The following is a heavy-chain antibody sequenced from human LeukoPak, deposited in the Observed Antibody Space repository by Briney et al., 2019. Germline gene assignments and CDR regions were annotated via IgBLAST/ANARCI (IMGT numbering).Heavy chain of an antibody. J-gene: IGHJ4*02. Sequence: SETLSLTCTVSGGSIRGYYWSWIRQPPGKGLEWIGYIYYSGSTNYNPSLKSRVTISADTSKNQFSLKLSAVTAADTAVYYCARHEFDSGSLPYFDYWGQGILVTVSS. CDR3: ARHEFDSGSLPYFDY. CDR2: IYYSGST. CDR1: GGSIRGYY. D-gene: IGHD3-10*01. V-gene: IGHV4-59*08.